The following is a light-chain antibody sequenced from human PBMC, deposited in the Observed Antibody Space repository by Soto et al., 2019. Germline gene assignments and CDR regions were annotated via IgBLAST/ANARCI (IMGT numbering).Light chain of an antibody. V-gene: IGKV3-20*01. CDR2: GAS. CDR1: QSISCY. Sequence: ATLSCWASQSISCYLAWYQQNPGQAPRVLISGASTMATGIPDRFSGSGSGTEFTLTISRLEPEDFAVYYCQQHGRSWITFGQGTRLEIK. J-gene: IGKJ5*01. CDR3: QQHGRSWIT.